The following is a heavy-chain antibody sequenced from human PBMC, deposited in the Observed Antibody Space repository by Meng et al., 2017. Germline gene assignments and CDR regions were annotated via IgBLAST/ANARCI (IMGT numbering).Heavy chain of an antibody. Sequence: QGQLVQSGDEVEKPGASVKVSCKASRYTFTSYTIHRVRHAPGQSLAWMWSIKSANGDAKYSQKFQGRLTLTRDTSASTAYLELSSLTFEDTAVYYCARGTGSSWFDPWGQRTLVTVSS. CDR3: ARGTGSSWFDP. V-gene: IGHV1-3*01. CDR1: RYTFTSYT. CDR2: IKSANGDA. D-gene: IGHD6-13*01. J-gene: IGHJ5*02.